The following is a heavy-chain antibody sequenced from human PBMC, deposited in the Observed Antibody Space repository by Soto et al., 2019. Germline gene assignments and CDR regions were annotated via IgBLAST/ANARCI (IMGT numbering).Heavy chain of an antibody. Sequence: GGSLSLSCAASGFTFSSYAMSWVRQAPGKGLEWVSAISGSGGSTYYADSVKGRFTISRDNSKNTLYLQMNSLRAEDTAVYYCAKELHSSSWEYYFDYWGQGTLVTVSS. CDR1: GFTFSSYA. D-gene: IGHD6-13*01. J-gene: IGHJ4*02. V-gene: IGHV3-23*01. CDR3: AKELHSSSWEYYFDY. CDR2: ISGSGGST.